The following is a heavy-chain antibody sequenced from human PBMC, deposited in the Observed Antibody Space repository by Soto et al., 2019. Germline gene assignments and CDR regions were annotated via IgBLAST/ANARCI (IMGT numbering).Heavy chain of an antibody. CDR3: AREAAAGGLDY. Sequence: GASVKVSCKASGYTFTGYYMHWVRQAPGQGLEWMGWINPNSSGTNYAQKFKGWVTMTRDTSISTAYMEMSRLRSDDTAVYYCAREAAAGGLDYWGQGTLVTVSS. CDR1: GYTFTGYY. CDR2: INPNSSGT. J-gene: IGHJ4*02. V-gene: IGHV1-2*04. D-gene: IGHD6-13*01.